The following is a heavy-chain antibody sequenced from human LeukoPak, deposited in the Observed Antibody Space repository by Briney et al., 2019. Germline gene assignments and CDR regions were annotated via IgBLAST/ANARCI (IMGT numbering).Heavy chain of an antibody. CDR1: GGTFSSYT. V-gene: IGHV1-69*02. D-gene: IGHD4-11*01. CDR3: ARVGYSNYFDY. CDR2: IIPILGIA. Sequence: SVKVSCKASGGTFSSYTISWVRQAPGQGLEWMGRIIPILGIANYAQKFQGRVTITADKSTSTAYMELSSLRSEDRAVYYCARVGYSNYFDYWGQGTLVTVSS. J-gene: IGHJ4*02.